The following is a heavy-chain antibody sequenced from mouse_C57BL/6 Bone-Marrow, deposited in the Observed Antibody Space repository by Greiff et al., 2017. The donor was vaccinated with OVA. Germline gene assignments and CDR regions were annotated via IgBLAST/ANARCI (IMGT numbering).Heavy chain of an antibody. CDR3: ARRGGVFAN. CDR2: ISSGGSYN. CDR1: GFTFSSYG. J-gene: IGHJ3*01. D-gene: IGHD1-1*02. Sequence: EVQGVESGGDLVKPGGSLKLSCAASGFTFSSYGLSWVRQTPDKRLEWVAPISSGGSYNYYPDSVKGRFTISRDNAKITLYRQMSSLKSDDTAMYYVARRGGVFANWGQGTLVTVSA. V-gene: IGHV5-6*01.